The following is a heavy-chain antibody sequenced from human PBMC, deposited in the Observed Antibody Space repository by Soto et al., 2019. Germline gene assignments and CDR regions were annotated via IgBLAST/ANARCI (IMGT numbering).Heavy chain of an antibody. J-gene: IGHJ4*02. CDR1: DGNIVNRGYH. CDR3: ARHKGTSSWYLLPDF. V-gene: IGHV4-39*01. Sequence: SVSDGNIVNRGYHWGMNHQPPGKGLEWIGSIYYSGNTYYNPSLKSRVTTSVDASKNQFSLKLSSVTAADTAVYYCARHKGTSSWYLLPDFLGQGTLVP. D-gene: IGHD6-13*01. CDR2: IYYSGNT.